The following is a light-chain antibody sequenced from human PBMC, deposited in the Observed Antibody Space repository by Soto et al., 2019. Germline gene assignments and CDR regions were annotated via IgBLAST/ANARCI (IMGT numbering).Light chain of an antibody. CDR2: EVS. J-gene: IGLJ1*01. CDR3: CSYAGSKV. Sequence: QSVLTQAASVSGSPGQSITISCTGTSSDVGSYNLVSWYQQHPGKAPKLMIYEVSKRPSGVSNRFSGSKSGNTASLTISGLQAEDEADYYCCSYAGSKVFGTGTKVTVL. V-gene: IGLV2-23*02. CDR1: SSDVGSYNL.